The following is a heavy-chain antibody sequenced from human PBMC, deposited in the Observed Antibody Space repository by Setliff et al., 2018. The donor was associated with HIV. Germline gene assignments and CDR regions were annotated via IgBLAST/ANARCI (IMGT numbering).Heavy chain of an antibody. CDR2: IKPNSGGT. V-gene: IGHV1-2*02. J-gene: IGHJ4*02. Sequence: GASVKVSCKASGYTFTDYYMHWVRQAPGQGLEWMGWIKPNSGGTNYAQKFQGRVTMTRDTSISTAYMDLSRLRSDDTAMYYCARNYYDRSGHHPDYWGQGTLVTVSS. D-gene: IGHD3-22*01. CDR1: GYTFTDYY. CDR3: ARNYYDRSGHHPDY.